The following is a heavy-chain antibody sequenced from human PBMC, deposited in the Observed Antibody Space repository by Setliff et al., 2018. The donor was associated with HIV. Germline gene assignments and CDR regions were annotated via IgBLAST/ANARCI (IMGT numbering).Heavy chain of an antibody. J-gene: IGHJ4*02. CDR3: ASYRKAERWLQLGGNFDY. CDR2: IYYSGST. V-gene: IGHV4-39*01. Sequence: TSETLSLTCTVSGGSISSSTYYWGWIRQPPGKGLECIGTIYYSGSTYYNPSLKSRLTISVDTSENQFSLKLSSVTAADTAVYYCASYRKAERWLQLGGNFDYWGQGTLVTVSS. CDR1: GGSISSSTYY. D-gene: IGHD5-12*01.